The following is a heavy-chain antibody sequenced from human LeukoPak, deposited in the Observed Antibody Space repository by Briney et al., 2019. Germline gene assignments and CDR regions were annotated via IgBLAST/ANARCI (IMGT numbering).Heavy chain of an antibody. V-gene: IGHV1-69*04. CDR2: IIPILGIA. CDR3: ARSTEAVSRAFDI. CDR1: GGTFSSYA. J-gene: IGHJ3*02. Sequence: GASVKVSCKASGGTFSSYAISWVRQAPGQGLEWMGRIIPILGIANYAQKFQGRVTITADKSTSTAYMELSSLRSEDTAVYYCARSTEAVSRAFDIWGQGTMVTVSS.